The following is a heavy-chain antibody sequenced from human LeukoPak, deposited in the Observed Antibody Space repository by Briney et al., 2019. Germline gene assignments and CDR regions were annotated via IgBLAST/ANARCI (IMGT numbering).Heavy chain of an antibody. Sequence: SETLSLTCAVYGGSFSGYYWSWIRQPPGKGLEWIGEINHSGSTNYNPSLKSRVTISVDTSKNQFSLKLSSVTAADTAVYYCARDLVGSSWASFDYWGQGTLVTVSS. CDR3: ARDLVGSSWASFDY. D-gene: IGHD6-6*01. CDR2: INHSGST. J-gene: IGHJ4*02. CDR1: GGSFSGYY. V-gene: IGHV4-34*01.